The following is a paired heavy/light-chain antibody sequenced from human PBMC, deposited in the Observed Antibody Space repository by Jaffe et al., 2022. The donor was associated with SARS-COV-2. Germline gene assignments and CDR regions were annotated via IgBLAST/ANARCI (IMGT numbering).Heavy chain of an antibody. D-gene: IGHD6-19*01. J-gene: IGHJ4*02. CDR1: GFTFDDYA. CDR3: AKGGLPRYSSGWYEFDY. V-gene: IGHV3-9*01. CDR2: ISWNSGSI. Sequence: EVQLVESGGGLVQPGRSLRLSCAASGFTFDDYAMHWVRQAPGKGLEWVSGISWNSGSIGYADSVKGRFTISRDNAKNSLYLQMNSLRAEDTALYYCAKGGLPRYSSGWYEFDYWGQGTLVTVSS.
Light chain of an antibody. J-gene: IGLJ1*01. CDR1: SSDVGGYNY. Sequence: QSALTQPASVSGSPGQSITISCTGTSSDVGGYNYVSWYQQHPGKAPKLMIYEVSNRPSGVPDRFSGSKSGNTASLTISGLQAEDEADYYCSSYTSSSTPYVFGTGTKVTVL. CDR2: EVS. CDR3: SSYTSSSTPYV. V-gene: IGLV2-14*01.